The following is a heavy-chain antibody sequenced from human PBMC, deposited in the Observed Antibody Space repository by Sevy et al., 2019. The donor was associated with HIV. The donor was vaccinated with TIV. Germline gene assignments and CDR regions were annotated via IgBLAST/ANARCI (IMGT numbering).Heavy chain of an antibody. V-gene: IGHV3-74*01. J-gene: IGHJ4*02. CDR1: GFTFSSYW. CDR2: INSDGSST. Sequence: GGSLRLSCAASGFTFSSYWMHWVRQAPGKGLVRVSRINSDGSSTSYADSVKGRFTISRDNAKNTLYLQMNSLRAEDTAVYYCARVGGNLAAADRYDYWGQGTLVTVSS. CDR3: ARVGGNLAAADRYDY. D-gene: IGHD6-13*01.